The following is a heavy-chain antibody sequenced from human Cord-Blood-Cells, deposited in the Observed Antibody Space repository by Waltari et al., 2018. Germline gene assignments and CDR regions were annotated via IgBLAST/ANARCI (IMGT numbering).Heavy chain of an antibody. CDR1: GYTFTGYY. CDR2: INPNSGGT. Sequence: KKPGASVKVSCKASGYTFTGYYMHWVRQAPVQGLEWMGWINPNSGGTNYAQKFQGRVTMTRDTSISTAYMELSRLRSDDTAVYYCARVYSSSSAFDIWGQGTMVTVSS. CDR3: ARVYSSSSAFDI. J-gene: IGHJ3*02. V-gene: IGHV1-2*02. D-gene: IGHD6-6*01.